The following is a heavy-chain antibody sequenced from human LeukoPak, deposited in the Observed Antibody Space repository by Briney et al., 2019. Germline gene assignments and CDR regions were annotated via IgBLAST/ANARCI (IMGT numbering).Heavy chain of an antibody. CDR3: ARDPLPAMGCWSSFYD. CDR1: GFTFSSYW. Sequence: GGSLRLSCAASGFTFSSYWMSWVRQAPGKGLEWVANIKQDGSEKYYVDSVKGRFTISRDNAKNSLYLQMNSLRAEDTAVYYCARDPLPAMGCWSSFYDSGQATLVTVSS. D-gene: IGHD5-18*01. CDR2: IKQDGSEK. J-gene: IGHJ4*02. V-gene: IGHV3-7*04.